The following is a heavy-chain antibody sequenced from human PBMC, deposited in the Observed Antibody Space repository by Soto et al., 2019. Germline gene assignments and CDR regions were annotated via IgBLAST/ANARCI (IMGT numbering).Heavy chain of an antibody. Sequence: GGSLRLSCAASGFTFDDYAMHWVRQAPGKGLEWVSGISWNSGSIGYADSVKGRFTISRDNAKNSLYLQMNSLRAEDTALYYCAKDILNGDYDFWRYMDVWGKGTTVTVSS. CDR2: ISWNSGSI. CDR1: GFTFDDYA. V-gene: IGHV3-9*01. J-gene: IGHJ6*03. CDR3: AKDILNGDYDFWRYMDV. D-gene: IGHD3-3*01.